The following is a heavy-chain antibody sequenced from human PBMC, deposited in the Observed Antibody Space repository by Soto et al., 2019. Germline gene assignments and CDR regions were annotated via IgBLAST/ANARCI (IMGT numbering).Heavy chain of an antibody. V-gene: IGHV3-74*03. CDR2: VNDDGSDT. Sequence: PGGSLRLSCAASGFTLSNHWMHWVRQAPGKGLVWVSRVNDDGSDTTYAESVKGRFTISRDNAKDTLYLQMNSLRAEDTAVYYCVRSSGKLDYWGQGTLVTVSS. D-gene: IGHD3-16*01. CDR1: GFTLSNHW. J-gene: IGHJ4*02. CDR3: VRSSGKLDY.